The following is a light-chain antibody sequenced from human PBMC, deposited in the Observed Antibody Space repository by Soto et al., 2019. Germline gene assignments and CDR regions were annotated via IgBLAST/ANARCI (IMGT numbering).Light chain of an antibody. CDR3: QQYNINPWT. CDR1: QSISIW. J-gene: IGKJ1*01. Sequence: DIQMTQSPSTLSASVGERVIITCRASQSISIWLAWYQQRPGKAPNLLIYKASTLQSGVPSRFSGSGSGTEFALTISSLQPDDFATYYCQQYNINPWTFGQGTKVDIK. V-gene: IGKV1-5*03. CDR2: KAS.